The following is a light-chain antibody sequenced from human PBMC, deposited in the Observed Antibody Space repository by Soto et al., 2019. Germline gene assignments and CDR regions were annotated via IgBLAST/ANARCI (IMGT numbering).Light chain of an antibody. CDR1: SSNIGRNY. CDR3: GTWDSSLRDAVV. J-gene: IGLJ2*01. V-gene: IGLV1-51*01. CDR2: DND. Sequence: QSVLPQPPSVSAAPGQKVTISCSGTSSNIGRNYVAWYQQLPGTAPKHLIYDNDKRPSGIPDRFSGSKSGTSATLGITGLQTGDEADYYCGTWDSSLRDAVVFGEGTKVTVL.